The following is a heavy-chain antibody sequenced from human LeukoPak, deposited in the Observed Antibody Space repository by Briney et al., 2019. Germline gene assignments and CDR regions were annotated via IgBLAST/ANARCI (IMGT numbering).Heavy chain of an antibody. D-gene: IGHD1-26*01. Sequence: ETLSLTCAVYGGSFSGYYWSWIRQPPGKGLEWIGEINHSGSTNYNPSLKSRVTISVDTSKNQFSLKLSSVTAADTAVYYCARGRYSGSYKKTRYFDYWGQGTLVTVSS. CDR3: ARGRYSGSYKKTRYFDY. J-gene: IGHJ4*02. CDR2: INHSGST. V-gene: IGHV4-34*01. CDR1: GGSFSGYY.